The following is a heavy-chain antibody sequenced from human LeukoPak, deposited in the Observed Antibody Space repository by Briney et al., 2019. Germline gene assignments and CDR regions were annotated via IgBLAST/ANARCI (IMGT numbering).Heavy chain of an antibody. CDR2: IKQDGSEK. V-gene: IGHV3-7*01. CDR3: ARDEDVVVPAAIDSYNAFDI. Sequence: GGSLRLSCAASGFTFSSYWMSWVRQAPGKGLEWVANIKQDGSEKYYVDSVKGRFTISRDNAKNSLYLQMNSLRAEDTAVYYCARDEDVVVPAAIDSYNAFDIWGQGTMVTVSS. D-gene: IGHD2-2*01. CDR1: GFTFSSYW. J-gene: IGHJ3*02.